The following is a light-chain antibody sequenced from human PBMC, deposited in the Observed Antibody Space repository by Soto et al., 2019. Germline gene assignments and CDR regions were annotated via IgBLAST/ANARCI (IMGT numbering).Light chain of an antibody. J-gene: IGKJ3*01. Sequence: EIVLTQSPGTLSLPPGERATLSCRASQSVSVNSLAWYQQKGGQAPRLLIYAASTRATGVPDRFSGSGSGTDFDLTISRLETEYFAVYYCQQYGGSPFTFGPGTKVDIK. V-gene: IGKV3-20*01. CDR1: QSVSVNS. CDR2: AAS. CDR3: QQYGGSPFT.